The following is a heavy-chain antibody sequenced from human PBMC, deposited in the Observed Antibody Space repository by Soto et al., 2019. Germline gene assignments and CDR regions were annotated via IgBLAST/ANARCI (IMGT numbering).Heavy chain of an antibody. CDR2: IIPIFGTA. D-gene: IGHD3-22*01. CDR3: ARANTYYYDSSGYYGFAY. V-gene: IGHV1-69*13. Sequence: AASVKVSCKASGGTFSSYAISWVRQAPGQGLEWMGGIIPIFGTANYAQKFQGRVTITADESTSTAYMELSSLRSEDTAVYYCARANTYYYDSSGYYGFAYWGQGTLVTVSS. J-gene: IGHJ4*02. CDR1: GGTFSSYA.